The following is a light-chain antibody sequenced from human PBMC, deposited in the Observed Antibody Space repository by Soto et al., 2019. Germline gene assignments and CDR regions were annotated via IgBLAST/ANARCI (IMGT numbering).Light chain of an antibody. CDR2: AAS. J-gene: IGKJ1*01. CDR3: QQSFSTTWT. Sequence: DLQMTQSPSSLSASVGDRVTITCRASQTILTYLNWYQQKPGQAPKLLIYAASSLQSGVPSRFSGGGSATDFTLTISSLQPEDFATYYCQQSFSTTWTFGQGTKVDIK. V-gene: IGKV1-39*01. CDR1: QTILTY.